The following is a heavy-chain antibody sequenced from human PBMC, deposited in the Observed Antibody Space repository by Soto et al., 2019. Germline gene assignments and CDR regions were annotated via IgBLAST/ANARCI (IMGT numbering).Heavy chain of an antibody. D-gene: IGHD4-17*01. Sequence: EVQLLESGGGLVQPGGSLRLSCAASGFTFSSYAMRWVRKAPGKGLEWVSAISGSGGSTYYADSVKGRFTIARDNSKNPLYLQMNSVRAEDTAVYYCAKDPSTTVTIARDYWGQGTLVTVSS. J-gene: IGHJ4*02. CDR1: GFTFSSYA. CDR3: AKDPSTTVTIARDY. CDR2: ISGSGGST. V-gene: IGHV3-23*01.